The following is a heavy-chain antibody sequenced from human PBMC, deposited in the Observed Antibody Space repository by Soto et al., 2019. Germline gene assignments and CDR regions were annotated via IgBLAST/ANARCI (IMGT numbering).Heavy chain of an antibody. CDR2: INAANGNV. D-gene: IGHD6-19*01. J-gene: IGHJ5*02. CDR3: ARAVGQFDP. CDR1: GYTFSSYA. Sequence: ASVKVSCKASGYTFSSYALHWVRQAPGQRLEWMGWINAANGNVKYSQKFQGRVTITRDTSASTAYMELSSLRSEDTAVYYCARAVGQFDPWGQGTMVTVSS. V-gene: IGHV1-3*01.